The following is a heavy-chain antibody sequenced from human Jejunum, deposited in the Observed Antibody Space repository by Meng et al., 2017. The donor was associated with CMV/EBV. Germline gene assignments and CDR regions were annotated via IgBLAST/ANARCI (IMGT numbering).Heavy chain of an antibody. CDR2: VNGDGYRT. J-gene: IGHJ4*02. CDR3: AGRGGSSY. V-gene: IGHV3-23*01. D-gene: IGHD2-15*01. Sequence: SLRLSWEVSGCGFTGNAFDWVRQAPGKGLEWVSGVNGDGYRTDYAESVKGRFTIYRDNSKSMLSLQMSSLRVDDTAVYFCAGRGGSSYWGQGTLVTVSS. CDR1: GCGFTGNA.